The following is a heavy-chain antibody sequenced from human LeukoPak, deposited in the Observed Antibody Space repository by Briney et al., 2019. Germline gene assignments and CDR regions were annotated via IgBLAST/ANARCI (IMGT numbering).Heavy chain of an antibody. Sequence: GGSLRLSCAASGFTFSSYAMHWVRQAPGKGLEWVAVISYDGGNEYLADSVKGRFTISRDNSQNTLYMQMNSLRAEDTAVYYCARSYWRSSSSCFDYWGQGTLVTVSS. CDR2: ISYDGGNE. V-gene: IGHV3-30*04. CDR3: ARSYWRSSSSCFDY. J-gene: IGHJ4*02. CDR1: GFTFSSYA. D-gene: IGHD6-13*01.